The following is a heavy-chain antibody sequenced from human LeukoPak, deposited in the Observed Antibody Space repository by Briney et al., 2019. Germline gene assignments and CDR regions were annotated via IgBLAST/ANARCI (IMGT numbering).Heavy chain of an antibody. V-gene: IGHV3-21*01. Sequence: GGSLRLSCAASGFTFSSYSMNWVRQAPGKGLEWISSISSSSSYIYYADSVKGRFTISRDNAKNSLYLQMNSLRAEDTAVYYCGGYSGYGGSWYYFDYWGQGTLVTVSS. CDR1: GFTFSSYS. CDR3: GGYSGYGGSWYYFDY. CDR2: ISSSSSYI. D-gene: IGHD6-13*01. J-gene: IGHJ4*02.